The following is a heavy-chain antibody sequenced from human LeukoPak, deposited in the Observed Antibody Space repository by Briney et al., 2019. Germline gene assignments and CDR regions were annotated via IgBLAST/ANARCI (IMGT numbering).Heavy chain of an antibody. CDR1: GLTFSSYD. D-gene: IGHD3-10*01. CDR2: ISYDGSNK. V-gene: IGHV3-30-3*01. CDR3: AHLGGLGDAFDI. J-gene: IGHJ3*02. Sequence: GGSLSLSCAAPGLTFSSYDMHWVRQAPGKGLEGVAVISYDGSNKYYADSVKGRFTISRDNSKNTRYLQMNSLRAEDTAVYYCAHLGGLGDAFDIWGQGTMVTVSS.